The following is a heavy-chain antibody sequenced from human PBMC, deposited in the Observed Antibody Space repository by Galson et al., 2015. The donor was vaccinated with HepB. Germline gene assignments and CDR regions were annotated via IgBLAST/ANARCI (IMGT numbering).Heavy chain of an antibody. CDR1: GFSFSSYW. Sequence: SLRLSCAGSGFSFSSYWMSWARQASEKGLEWVANIKQDGSEKYYVDSVKGRFTISRDNARNSVYLQMSSLRAEDTAIYYCARVPYSSTSPRFDPWGQGTLVTVSS. CDR3: ARVPYSSTSPRFDP. V-gene: IGHV3-7*03. CDR2: IKQDGSEK. D-gene: IGHD2-2*01. J-gene: IGHJ5*02.